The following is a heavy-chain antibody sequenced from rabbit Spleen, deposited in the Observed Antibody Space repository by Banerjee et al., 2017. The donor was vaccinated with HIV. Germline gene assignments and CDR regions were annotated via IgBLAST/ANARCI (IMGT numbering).Heavy chain of an antibody. CDR2: IRGANSGDI. CDR3: ARDLVTVIGWNFNL. V-gene: IGHV1S45*01. J-gene: IGHJ4*01. CDR1: GFSFSNSYW. Sequence: EESGGDLVKPEGSLTLTCTVSGFSFSNSYWICWVRQPPGKRPEWIGCIRGANSGDIWYANWATGRFTISKTSPTTVTLQMTSLIVADTATYFCARDLVTVIGWNFNLWGPGTLVTVS. D-gene: IGHD1-1*01.